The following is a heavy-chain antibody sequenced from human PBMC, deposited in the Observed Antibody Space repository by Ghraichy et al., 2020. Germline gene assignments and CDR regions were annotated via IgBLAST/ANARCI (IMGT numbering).Heavy chain of an antibody. V-gene: IGHV3-30*18. D-gene: IGHD1-26*01. Sequence: LSLTCAASGFTFSSYGIHWVRQAPGKGLEWVALISYDGSNQYYGDSVKGRFTISRDNSKNTLYLQMNSLRPEDTAVYYCAKSYYTTLLAGFDYWGQGILVTVSS. J-gene: IGHJ4*02. CDR2: ISYDGSNQ. CDR3: AKSYYTTLLAGFDY. CDR1: GFTFSSYG.